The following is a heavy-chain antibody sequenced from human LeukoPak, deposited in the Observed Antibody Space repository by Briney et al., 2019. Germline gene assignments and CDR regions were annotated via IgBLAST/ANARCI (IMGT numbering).Heavy chain of an antibody. CDR2: FDPEDGET. J-gene: IGHJ4*02. D-gene: IGHD3-22*01. CDR3: ATGGLWDYYDSSGKGADY. Sequence: GASVMVSCKASEYTFTGYYMHWVRQAPGQGLEWMGGFDPEDGETIYAQKFQGRVTMTEDTSTDTAYMELSSLRSEDTAVYYCATGGLWDYYDSSGKGADYWGQGTLVTVSS. V-gene: IGHV1-24*01. CDR1: EYTFTGYY.